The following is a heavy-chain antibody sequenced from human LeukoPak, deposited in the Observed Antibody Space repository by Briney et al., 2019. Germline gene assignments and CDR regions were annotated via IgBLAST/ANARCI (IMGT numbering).Heavy chain of an antibody. CDR3: ARDLYDSGAYSSPIDY. CDR1: GFTLSSHS. CDR2: ISSSSSYI. Sequence: GGSLRLSCAAYGFTLSSHSMNWVRQAPGNGLQLVSSISSSSSYIHSAASVKGRFTISRDNAKNSLYLQMNSLRAEDTAVYYCARDLYDSGAYSSPIDYWGQGTLVTVSS. D-gene: IGHD3-22*01. J-gene: IGHJ4*02. V-gene: IGHV3-21*01.